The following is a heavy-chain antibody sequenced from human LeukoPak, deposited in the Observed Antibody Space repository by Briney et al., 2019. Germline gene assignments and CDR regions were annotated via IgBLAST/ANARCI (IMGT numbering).Heavy chain of an antibody. V-gene: IGHV1-2*02. D-gene: IGHD2-2*01. CDR3: AVRPSGIVVV. Sequence: ASVNVSCKASGYTFTGYYIHWVRQAPGQGLEWMGWINPNSGGTNYAQKFQGRVTMTRDTFISTAYMELSRLRSDDTAVYYCAVRPSGIVVVWGQGTLVTVSS. J-gene: IGHJ4*02. CDR2: INPNSGGT. CDR1: GYTFTGYY.